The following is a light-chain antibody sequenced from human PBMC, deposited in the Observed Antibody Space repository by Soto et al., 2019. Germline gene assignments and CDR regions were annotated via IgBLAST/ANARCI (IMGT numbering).Light chain of an antibody. V-gene: IGLV2-14*01. J-gene: IGLJ1*01. CDR2: EVS. CDR3: SSYSISTAYL. CDR1: SSDVGNYDY. Sequence: QSALTQPASVSGSPGQSITISCTVTSSDVGNYDYVSWYQLHPGKAPKLMVFEVSNRPSGVSYRFSGSKSGNTASLTISGLQAEDEADYFCSSYSISTAYLFGTGTKVTVL.